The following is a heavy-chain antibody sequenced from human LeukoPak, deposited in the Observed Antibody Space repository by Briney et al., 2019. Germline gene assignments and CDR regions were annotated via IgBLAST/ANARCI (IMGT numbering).Heavy chain of an antibody. CDR2: IYYSGNT. CDR1: GGSISSSNYF. V-gene: IGHV4-39*01. J-gene: IGHJ5*02. D-gene: IGHD1-1*01. CDR3: ARPVPSRLGWFDP. Sequence: SETLSLTCTVSGGSISSSNYFWGWIRQPPGKGLEWIGSIYYSGNTYYNASLKSRVTISVDTSKNQFSLKLSSVTAADTAVYYCARPVPSRLGWFDPWGQGTLVTVSS.